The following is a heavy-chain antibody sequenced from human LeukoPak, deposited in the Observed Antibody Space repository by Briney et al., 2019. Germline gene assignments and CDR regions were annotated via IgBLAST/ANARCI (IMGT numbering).Heavy chain of an antibody. CDR3: AKDQDYDILTGYRDAFDI. Sequence: GGSLRLSCAASGFTFSSYGMHWVRQAPGKGLEWVAVVSYDGSNKYYADSVKGRFTISRDNSKNTLYLQMNSLRAEDTAVYYCAKDQDYDILTGYRDAFDIWGQGTMVTVSS. D-gene: IGHD3-9*01. CDR1: GFTFSSYG. V-gene: IGHV3-30*18. CDR2: VSYDGSNK. J-gene: IGHJ3*02.